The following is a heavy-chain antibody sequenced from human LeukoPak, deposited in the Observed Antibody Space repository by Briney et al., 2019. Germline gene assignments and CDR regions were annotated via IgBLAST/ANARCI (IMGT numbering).Heavy chain of an antibody. J-gene: IGHJ5*02. Sequence: GRSLRLSCAASGFTFSSYAIHWVRQAPGKGLEWMAVISYDGSNKYYADSVKGRFTISRDNSKNTLYLQMNSLRPGDTAVYYCARDAPGYCSGGTCYNKWFDPWGQGTLVAVSS. D-gene: IGHD2-15*01. CDR1: GFTFSSYA. CDR2: ISYDGSNK. V-gene: IGHV3-30*04. CDR3: ARDAPGYCSGGTCYNKWFDP.